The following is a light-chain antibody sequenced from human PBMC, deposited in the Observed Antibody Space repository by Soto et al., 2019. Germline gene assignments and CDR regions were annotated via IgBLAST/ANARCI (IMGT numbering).Light chain of an antibody. Sequence: DIQMTQSPSTLSASVGDRVTITCRASQSLSTYLNLYQQKLGRAPPLLIYAASSLQSGIPSRFRGGGSGTDFTLTISSLQPEDFAMYFCQQCYSSPRTFGQGTKVEIK. CDR1: QSLSTY. CDR3: QQCYSSPRT. J-gene: IGKJ1*01. V-gene: IGKV1-39*01. CDR2: AAS.